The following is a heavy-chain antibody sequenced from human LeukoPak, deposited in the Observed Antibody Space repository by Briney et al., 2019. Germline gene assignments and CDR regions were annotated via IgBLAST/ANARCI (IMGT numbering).Heavy chain of an antibody. J-gene: IGHJ3*02. V-gene: IGHV3-7*01. CDR3: ARDNWGFDI. CDR1: GFSFSGYW. CDR2: INLDGSEK. Sequence: GGSLRLSCAGSGFSFSGYWINWFRQAPGGGLEWVASINLDGSEKYYVDSVKGRFTISRDNAKNSLYLQMNSLRAEDTAVYYCARDNWGFDIWGQGTMVTVSS. D-gene: IGHD7-27*01.